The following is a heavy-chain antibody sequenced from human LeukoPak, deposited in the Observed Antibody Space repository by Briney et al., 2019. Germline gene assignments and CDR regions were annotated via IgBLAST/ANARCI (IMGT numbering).Heavy chain of an antibody. V-gene: IGHV4-34*12. D-gene: IGHD1-26*01. CDR3: ARYSGSYPHDAFEI. CDR2: MIHSGST. CDR1: GGSFSGYS. J-gene: IGHJ3*02. Sequence: SETLSLTCAVYGGSFSGYSWSWIRQPPGKGLEWVGEMIHSGSTNYNPSLKSQVTISVDTSKNQFSLKLRSVTAADTAVYYCARYSGSYPHDAFEIWGQGTMVTVSS.